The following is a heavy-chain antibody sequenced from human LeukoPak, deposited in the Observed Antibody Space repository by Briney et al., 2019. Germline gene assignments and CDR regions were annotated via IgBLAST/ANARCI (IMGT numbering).Heavy chain of an antibody. J-gene: IGHJ4*02. CDR3: ARHEYSTVVTPSIDY. CDR1: GYSFTSYW. Sequence: GESLKISCKGSGYSFTSYWIGWVRQMPGKGLEWMGIIYPGDSDTRYSPSFQGQVTISADKSISTAYLQWSSLKASDTAMYYCARHEYSTVVTPSIDYWGQGTLVTVSS. D-gene: IGHD4-23*01. CDR2: IYPGDSDT. V-gene: IGHV5-51*01.